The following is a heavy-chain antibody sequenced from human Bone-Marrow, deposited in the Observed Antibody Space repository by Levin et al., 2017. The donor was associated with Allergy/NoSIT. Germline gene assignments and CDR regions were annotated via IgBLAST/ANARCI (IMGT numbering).Heavy chain of an antibody. CDR1: GFTFSSYE. CDR2: ISSSGSTI. D-gene: IGHD5-12*01. J-gene: IGHJ6*03. V-gene: IGHV3-48*03. Sequence: QPSETLSLTCAASGFTFSSYEMNWVRQAPGKGLEWVSYISSSGSTIYYADSVKGRFTISRDNAKNSLYLQMNSLRAEDTAVYYCARDGIVATTIYYYYYMDVWGKGTTVTVSS. CDR3: ARDGIVATTIYYYYYMDV.